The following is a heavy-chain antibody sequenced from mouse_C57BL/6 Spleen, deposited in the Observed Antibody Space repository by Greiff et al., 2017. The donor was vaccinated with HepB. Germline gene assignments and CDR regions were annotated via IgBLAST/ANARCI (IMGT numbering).Heavy chain of an antibody. J-gene: IGHJ2*01. V-gene: IGHV5-9*01. CDR1: GFTFSSYT. CDR2: ISGGGGNT. CDR3: ARRPYSNYDFDY. Sequence: EVQVVESGGGLVKPGGSLKLSCAASGFTFSSYTMSWVRQTPEKRLEWVATISGGGGNTYYPDSVKGRFTISRDNAKNTLYLQMSSLRSEDTALYYCARRPYSNYDFDYWGQGTTLTVSS. D-gene: IGHD2-5*01.